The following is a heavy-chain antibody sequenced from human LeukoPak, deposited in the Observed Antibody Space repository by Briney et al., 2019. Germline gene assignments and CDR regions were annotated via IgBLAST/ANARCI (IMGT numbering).Heavy chain of an antibody. CDR1: AYTFSSSA. CDR3: ARDAARYGSGWYYDF. J-gene: IGHJ4*02. D-gene: IGHD6-19*01. Sequence: SGGSLRLSCATSAYTFSSSAMSWVRQAPGKGPEWVSAISSDGGNTYYADSVKGRFTISRDNSRNTLYLQMNSLRAEDTAVYYCARDAARYGSGWYYDFWGQGTLVTVSS. CDR2: ISSDGGNT. V-gene: IGHV3-23*01.